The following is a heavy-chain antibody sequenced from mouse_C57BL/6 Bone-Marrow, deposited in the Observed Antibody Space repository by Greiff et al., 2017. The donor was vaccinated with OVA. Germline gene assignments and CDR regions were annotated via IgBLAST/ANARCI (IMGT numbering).Heavy chain of an antibody. Sequence: EVMLVESGGGLVQPGGSMKLSCVASGFTFSNYWMNWVRQSPEKGLEWVAQIRLKSDNYATHYAESVKGRFTISRDDSKSSVYLQMNNLRAEDTGIYYCTGGSSYPYAMDYWGQGTSVTVSS. J-gene: IGHJ4*01. CDR2: IRLKSDNYAT. CDR3: TGGSSYPYAMDY. V-gene: IGHV6-3*01. D-gene: IGHD1-1*01. CDR1: GFTFSNYW.